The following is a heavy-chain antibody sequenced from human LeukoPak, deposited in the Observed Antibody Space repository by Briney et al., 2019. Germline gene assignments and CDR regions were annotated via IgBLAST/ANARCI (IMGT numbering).Heavy chain of an antibody. J-gene: IGHJ4*02. V-gene: IGHV3-23*01. D-gene: IGHD3-16*01. CDR1: GLSFRTFA. Sequence: GGSLRLSCAASGLSFRTFAMSWVRQAPARGLEWLSSMKGTGETFYADSVRGRFTLSRDDCRNTVYLQLNNERVEDTAIYYCARASWVSSADAVRWGQGTVVTVSS. CDR3: ARASWVSSADAVR. CDR2: MKGTGET.